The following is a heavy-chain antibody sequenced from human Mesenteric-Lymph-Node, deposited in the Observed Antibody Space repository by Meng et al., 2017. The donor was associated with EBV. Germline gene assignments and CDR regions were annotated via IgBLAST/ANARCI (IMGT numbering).Heavy chain of an antibody. CDR3: ATMMGYSFDN. CDR1: GLTFSSFD. Sequence: EVQLLESXXGXIXXGGXLRISCAASGLTFSSFDMSWVRQAPGKGLEWVSAMSDHGGSAYYADSVKGRFTISRDNSKNTLFLQMDNLRVEDTAIYYCATMMGYSFDNWGQGTLVTVSS. CDR2: MSDHGGSA. V-gene: IGHV3-23*01. J-gene: IGHJ4*02. D-gene: IGHD3-16*01.